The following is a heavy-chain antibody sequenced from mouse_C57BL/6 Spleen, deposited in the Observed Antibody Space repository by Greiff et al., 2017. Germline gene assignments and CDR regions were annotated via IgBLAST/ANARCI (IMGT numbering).Heavy chain of an antibody. CDR2: IDPSASYT. J-gene: IGHJ2*01. D-gene: IGHD1-3*01. Sequence: QVQLQQPGAELVKPGASVKLSCKASGYTFTSYWMQWVKQRPGQGLEWIGEIDPSASYTNYNQQFTGKATLTVDTPSSTAYMQLSSLTSEDSAVYYCARLVKYNYWGQGTTLTVSS. CDR1: GYTFTSYW. CDR3: ARLVKYNY. V-gene: IGHV1-50*01.